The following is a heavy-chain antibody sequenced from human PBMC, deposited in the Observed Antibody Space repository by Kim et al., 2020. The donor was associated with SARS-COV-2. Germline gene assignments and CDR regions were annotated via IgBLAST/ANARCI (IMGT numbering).Heavy chain of an antibody. Sequence: SETLSLTCTVSGGSISSYYWSWIRQPPGKGLEWIGYIYYSGSTNYNPSLKSRVTISVDTSKNQFSLKLSSVTAADTAVYYCARAPGYSYGYGFDYWGQGTLVTVSS. CDR3: ARAPGYSYGYGFDY. J-gene: IGHJ4*02. CDR2: IYYSGST. CDR1: GGSISSYY. V-gene: IGHV4-59*13. D-gene: IGHD5-18*01.